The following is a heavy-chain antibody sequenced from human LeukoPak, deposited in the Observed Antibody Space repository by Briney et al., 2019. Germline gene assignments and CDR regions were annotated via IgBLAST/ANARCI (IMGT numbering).Heavy chain of an antibody. Sequence: GRSLRLSCAASGFTFSSYTMTWVRQAPGKGLDWVSSINSDGDSTYFAHSVKGRFTISRDNSKNTVHLLLNRLRAEDTAVYYCAQGRDGYNPFDYWGQGTLVTVSS. D-gene: IGHD5-24*01. V-gene: IGHV3-23*01. J-gene: IGHJ4*02. CDR1: GFTFSSYT. CDR2: INSDGDST. CDR3: AQGRDGYNPFDY.